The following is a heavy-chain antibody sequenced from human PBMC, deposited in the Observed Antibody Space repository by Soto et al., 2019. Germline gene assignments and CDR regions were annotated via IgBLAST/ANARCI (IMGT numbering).Heavy chain of an antibody. CDR1: GGSFSGYY. J-gene: IGHJ3*02. CDR3: ARGPVLRFLEWLLRQNDAFDI. D-gene: IGHD3-3*01. CDR2: INHSGST. V-gene: IGHV4-34*01. Sequence: SETLSLTCAVYGGSFSGYYWSWIRQPPGKGLEWIGEINHSGSTNYNPSLKSRVTISVDTSKNQFSLKLSSVTAADTAVYYCARGPVLRFLEWLLRQNDAFDIWGQGTMVTVSS.